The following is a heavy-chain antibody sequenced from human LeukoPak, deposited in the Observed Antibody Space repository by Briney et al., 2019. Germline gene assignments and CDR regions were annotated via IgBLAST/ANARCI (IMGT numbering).Heavy chain of an antibody. D-gene: IGHD6-19*01. J-gene: IGHJ4*02. CDR3: ATIAVAGTLPDY. CDR2: ISGRGASK. Sequence: GGSLRLSCAASGFTFNNYWMTWVRQAPGKGLEWVSGISGRGASKYYADSVKGRFTISRDNSKNTLYLQMNSLRAEDTAVYYCATIAVAGTLPDYWGQGTLVTVSS. V-gene: IGHV3-23*01. CDR1: GFTFNNYW.